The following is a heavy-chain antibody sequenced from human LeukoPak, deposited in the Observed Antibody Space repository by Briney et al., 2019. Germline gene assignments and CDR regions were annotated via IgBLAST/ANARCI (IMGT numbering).Heavy chain of an antibody. D-gene: IGHD4-17*01. Sequence: ASVKVSCKTSGYTFTSYGISWVRQAPGQGLEWMGWISAYNGNTDYAQKFQGRVTMTTDTSTSTAYMELRSLRSDDTAVYYCAREGDYGDYADYWGQGTLVTVSS. CDR1: GYTFTSYG. J-gene: IGHJ4*02. CDR3: AREGDYGDYADY. CDR2: ISAYNGNT. V-gene: IGHV1-18*01.